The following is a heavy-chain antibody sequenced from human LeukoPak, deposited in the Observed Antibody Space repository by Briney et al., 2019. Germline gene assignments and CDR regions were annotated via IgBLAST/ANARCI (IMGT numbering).Heavy chain of an antibody. J-gene: IGHJ4*02. Sequence: GGSLRLSCAASGFTFSSYSMNWVRQAPGKGLEWVSSISSSSSYIYYADSVKGRFTISRDNAKSSLYLQMNSLRAEDTAVYYCAREWGYGDYDVSFDYWGQGTLVTVSS. CDR2: ISSSSSYI. CDR1: GFTFSSYS. V-gene: IGHV3-21*01. D-gene: IGHD4-17*01. CDR3: AREWGYGDYDVSFDY.